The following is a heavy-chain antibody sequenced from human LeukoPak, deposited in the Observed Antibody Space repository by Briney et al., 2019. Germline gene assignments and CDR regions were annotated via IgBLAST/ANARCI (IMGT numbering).Heavy chain of an antibody. J-gene: IGHJ4*02. CDR2: INHSGST. CDR1: GGSFSGYY. Sequence: TETLSLTCAVYGGSFSGYYWSWIRQPPGKGLEWIGEINHSGSTNYNPSLKSRVTISVDTSKNQFSLKLSSVTAADTAVYYCARVGDTYYYDSSGYYGYFDYWGQGTLVTVSS. D-gene: IGHD3-22*01. V-gene: IGHV4-34*01. CDR3: ARVGDTYYYDSSGYYGYFDY.